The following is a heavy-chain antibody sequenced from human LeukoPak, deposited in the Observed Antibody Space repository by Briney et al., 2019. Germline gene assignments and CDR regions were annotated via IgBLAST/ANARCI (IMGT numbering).Heavy chain of an antibody. D-gene: IGHD3-10*01. CDR3: ARDSAYYYGSGSYSVYYYYYYGMDV. J-gene: IGHJ6*02. CDR1: GFTFSSYW. CDR2: IKQDGSEK. V-gene: IGHV3-7*01. Sequence: GGSLRLSCAASGFTFSSYWMSWVRQAPGKGLEWVANIKQDGSEKYYVDSVKGRFTISRDNAKNSLYLQMNSLRAEDTAVNYCARDSAYYYGSGSYSVYYYYYYGMDVWGQGTTVTVSS.